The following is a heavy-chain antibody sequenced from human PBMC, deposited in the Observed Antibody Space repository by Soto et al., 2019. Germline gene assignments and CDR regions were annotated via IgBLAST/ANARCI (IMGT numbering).Heavy chain of an antibody. CDR2: INPNSGGT. V-gene: IGHV1-2*02. Sequence: XSVKVSCKASGYSFTGYYMHWVRQAPGQGLEWMGWINPNSGGTNYAQKFQGRVTMTRDTSISTAYMELSRLRSDDTAVYYCARVLEVADRYYYYGMDVWGQGTTVTVSS. CDR1: GYSFTGYY. CDR3: ARVLEVADRYYYYGMDV. D-gene: IGHD6-19*01. J-gene: IGHJ6*02.